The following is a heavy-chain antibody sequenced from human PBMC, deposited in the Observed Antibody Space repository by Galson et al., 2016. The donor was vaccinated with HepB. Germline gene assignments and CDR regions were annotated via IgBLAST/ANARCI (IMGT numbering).Heavy chain of an antibody. J-gene: IGHJ5*02. D-gene: IGHD2-15*01. CDR3: ARGVASCSGGSCYFWFDP. CDR1: GFTFGSYS. V-gene: IGHV3-48*01. Sequence: SLRLSCAASGFTFGSYSMNWVRQAPGKGLEWVSYISSSSSTVYYADSVKGRFTISRDNAKNSLYLQMNSLRAEDTAVYYCARGVASCSGGSCYFWFDPWGQGTPVTVSS. CDR2: ISSSSSTV.